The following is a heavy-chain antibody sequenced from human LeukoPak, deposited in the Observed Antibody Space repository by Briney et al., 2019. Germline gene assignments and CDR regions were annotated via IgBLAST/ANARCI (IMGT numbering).Heavy chain of an antibody. CDR3: ARGGTFYRRTLLNYFDY. Sequence: SVKVSCKAAGGTFSSYAISWVRQAPGQGLEWMGGIIPISGTANYAQKFQGRVTFTTDESTSTAYMELTSLRSEDTAVYYCARGGTFYRRTLLNYFDYWGQGSLVTVSS. CDR2: IIPISGTA. D-gene: IGHD1-14*01. CDR1: GGTFSSYA. V-gene: IGHV1-69*05. J-gene: IGHJ4*02.